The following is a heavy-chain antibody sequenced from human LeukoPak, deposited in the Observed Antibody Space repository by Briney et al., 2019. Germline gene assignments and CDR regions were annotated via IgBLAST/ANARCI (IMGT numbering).Heavy chain of an antibody. D-gene: IGHD3-10*01. CDR2: INPNSGGT. V-gene: IGHV1-2*02. CDR3: ARDWYGSGSFDDAFDI. Sequence: GASVKVSCKASGGTFSSYAISWVRQAPGQGLEWMGWINPNSGGTNYAQKFQGRVTMTRDTSISTAYMELSRLRSDDTAVYYCARDWYGSGSFDDAFDIWGQGTMVTVSS. CDR1: GGTFSSYA. J-gene: IGHJ3*02.